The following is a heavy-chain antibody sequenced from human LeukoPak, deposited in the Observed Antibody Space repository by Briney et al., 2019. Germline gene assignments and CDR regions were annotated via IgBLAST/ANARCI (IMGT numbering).Heavy chain of an antibody. CDR2: IYYGGST. V-gene: IGHV4-59*01. Sequence: KSSETLSLTCTVSGGSISSYYWSWIRQPPGKGLEWIGYIYYGGSTNYNPSLKSRVTISVDTSKNQFSLKLSSVTAADTAVYYCARGVTPNAYYYYYMDVWGKGTTVTVSS. CDR3: ARGVTPNAYYYYYMDV. J-gene: IGHJ6*03. D-gene: IGHD2-21*02. CDR1: GGSISSYY.